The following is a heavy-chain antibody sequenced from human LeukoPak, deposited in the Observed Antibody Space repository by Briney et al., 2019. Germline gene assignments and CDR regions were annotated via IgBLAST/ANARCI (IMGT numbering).Heavy chain of an antibody. CDR2: IKEDGSET. V-gene: IGHV3-7*01. CDR3: SRSLNY. CDR1: GFSFSMSW. Sequence: AGGSLRPSCATSGFSFSMSWMDWVRQAPGKGLEWVANIKEDGSETHYVDSAKGRFTISRDNAKNSLFLQVDNLRVEATAIYYCSRSLNYWGQGTLVTVSP. J-gene: IGHJ4*02.